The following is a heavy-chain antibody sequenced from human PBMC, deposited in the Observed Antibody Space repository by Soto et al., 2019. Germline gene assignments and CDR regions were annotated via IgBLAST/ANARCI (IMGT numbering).Heavy chain of an antibody. J-gene: IGHJ6*02. D-gene: IGHD6-13*01. V-gene: IGHV6-1*01. CDR1: GDSVSSNSAA. Sequence: SQTLSLTCAISGDSVSSNSAAWNWIRQSPSRGLEWLGRTYYRSKWYNDYAVSVKSRITINPDTSKNQFSLQLNSVTPEDTAVYYCAKVYSSSWFSTPYYYYGMAVWGQGTTVTVSS. CDR3: AKVYSSSWFSTPYYYYGMAV. CDR2: TYYRSKWYN.